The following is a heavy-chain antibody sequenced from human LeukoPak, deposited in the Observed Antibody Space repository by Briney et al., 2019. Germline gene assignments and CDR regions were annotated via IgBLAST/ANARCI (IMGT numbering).Heavy chain of an antibody. J-gene: IGHJ6*04. Sequence: PGGSLRLSCAASGLTFSSYAMTWVRQAPGKGLEWISTINPSGSDTYCADSVKGHFTISRDNSKTTLYLQMNSLRAEDTAVYYCAKDGLPTVTYYYYYGMDVWGKGTTVTVSS. CDR3: AKDGLPTVTYYYYYGMDV. D-gene: IGHD4-17*01. V-gene: IGHV3-23*01. CDR1: GLTFSSYA. CDR2: INPSGSDT.